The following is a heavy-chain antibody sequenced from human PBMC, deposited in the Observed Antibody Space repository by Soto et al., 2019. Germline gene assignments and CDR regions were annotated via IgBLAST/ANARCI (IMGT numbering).Heavy chain of an antibody. CDR2: IIPIFGTA. V-gene: IGHV1-69*13. J-gene: IGHJ4*02. CDR3: ARGGGAAMARYFDY. D-gene: IGHD5-18*01. Sequence: GASVKVSCKASGGTFSSYAISWVRQAPGQGLEWMGGIIPIFGTANYAQKFQGRVTITADESTSTAYMELSSLRSEDRAVYYCARGGGAAMARYFDYWGQGTLVTVSS. CDR1: GGTFSSYA.